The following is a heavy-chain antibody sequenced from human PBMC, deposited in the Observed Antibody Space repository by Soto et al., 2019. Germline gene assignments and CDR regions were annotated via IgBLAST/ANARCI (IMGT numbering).Heavy chain of an antibody. V-gene: IGHV1-69*08. CDR3: SRDCSGGSCSTFDY. CDR1: GGTFSSYT. CDR2: IIPILGIA. D-gene: IGHD2-15*01. Sequence: QVQLVQSGAEVKKPGSSVKVSCKASGGTFSSYTISWVRQAPGQGLAWMGRIIPILGIANYAQKFQGRVTITADKSTSTAYMELSSLRSEDTAVYYCSRDCSGGSCSTFDYWGQGTLVTVSS. J-gene: IGHJ4*02.